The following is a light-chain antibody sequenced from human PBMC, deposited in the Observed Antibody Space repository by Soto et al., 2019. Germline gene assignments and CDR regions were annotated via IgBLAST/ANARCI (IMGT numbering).Light chain of an antibody. V-gene: IGKV3-15*01. CDR3: QQYHNWPPLT. Sequence: EIVMTQSPATLSLSPGERATLSCRASQSVSSNLAWYQQKPGQAPRLLIYGASTRATGIPARFSGSGSGTEFTLTTISLQAEDFAVYYCQQYHNWPPLTFGQGTKVEIK. J-gene: IGKJ1*01. CDR2: GAS. CDR1: QSVSSN.